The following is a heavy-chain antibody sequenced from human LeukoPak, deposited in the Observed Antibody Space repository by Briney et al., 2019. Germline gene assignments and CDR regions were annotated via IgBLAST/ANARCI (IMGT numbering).Heavy chain of an antibody. V-gene: IGHV4-4*07. CDR2: IYTSGST. J-gene: IGHJ3*02. CDR3: ARRMGATDAFDI. D-gene: IGHD1-26*01. CDR1: GGSIGSYY. Sequence: SETLSLTCTVSGGSIGSYYWSWIRQPAGKGLEWIGGIYTSGSTNYNPSLKSRVTMSVDTSKNQFSLKLSSVTAADTAVYYCARRMGATDAFDIWGQGTMVTVSS.